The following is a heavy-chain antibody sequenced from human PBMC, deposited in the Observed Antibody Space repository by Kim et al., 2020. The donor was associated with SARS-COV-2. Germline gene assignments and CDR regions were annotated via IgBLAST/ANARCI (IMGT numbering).Heavy chain of an antibody. J-gene: IGHJ4*02. CDR1: GFPLSRYE. Sequence: GGSLRLSCEVSGFPLSRYEMNWIRQAPGKGLEWVAFISHRGRQYLSLYADSVRGRFTISRDDATNSLHLQMDSLRVDDTALYYCAGDTGHVGVDVWGQGPQVTVSS. CDR3: AGDTGHVGVDV. CDR2: ISHRGRQ. D-gene: IGHD1-26*01. V-gene: IGHV3-48*03.